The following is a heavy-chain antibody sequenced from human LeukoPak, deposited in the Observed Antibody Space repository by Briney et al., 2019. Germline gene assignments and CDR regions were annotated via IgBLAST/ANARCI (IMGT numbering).Heavy chain of an antibody. Sequence: GGSLRLSCAASGFTFSSYTMNWVRQAPGKGLEWVLYISSSSSTIYYADSVKGRFTISRDNAKNSLYLQMNSLRAEDTAVYYCARRYFDWLFGPNWFDPWGQGTLVTVSS. J-gene: IGHJ5*02. CDR3: ARRYFDWLFGPNWFDP. D-gene: IGHD3-9*01. V-gene: IGHV3-48*04. CDR2: ISSSSSTI. CDR1: GFTFSSYT.